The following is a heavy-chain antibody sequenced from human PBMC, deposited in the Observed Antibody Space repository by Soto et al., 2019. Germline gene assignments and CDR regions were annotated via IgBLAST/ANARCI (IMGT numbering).Heavy chain of an antibody. D-gene: IGHD3-22*01. CDR1: GDSVSSNSAA. CDR3: ARAGYSDSSGKSYGLDV. Sequence: PSQTLSLTCAISGDSVSSNSAAWNWIRQSPSRGLEWLGRTYYRSKWYNDYAVSVKSRITINPDTSKNQFSLQLNSVTPDDTAVYYCARAGYSDSSGKSYGLDVWGQGTTVTVS. V-gene: IGHV6-1*01. J-gene: IGHJ6*02. CDR2: TYYRSKWYN.